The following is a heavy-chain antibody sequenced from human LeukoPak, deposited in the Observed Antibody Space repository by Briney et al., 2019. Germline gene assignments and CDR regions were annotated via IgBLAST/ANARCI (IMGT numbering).Heavy chain of an antibody. CDR3: ANLISQGWFDA. CDR1: GGSISSSSYY. Sequence: SETLSLTCTVSGGSISSSSYYWGWIRQPPGKGLEWIWSIYYSGITYYNPSLKSRLTIYVDTSKNQFFLNLTSVTAADTAVYSCANLISQGWFDAWGQGTLVTVSS. CDR2: IYYSGIT. V-gene: IGHV4-39*01. D-gene: IGHD1-14*01. J-gene: IGHJ5*02.